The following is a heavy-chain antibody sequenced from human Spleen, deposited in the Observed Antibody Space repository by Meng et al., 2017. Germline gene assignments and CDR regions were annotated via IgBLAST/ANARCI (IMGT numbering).Heavy chain of an antibody. D-gene: IGHD2-21*02. CDR2: IHHTGIT. CDR1: GGSFSGYY. CDR3: AGGAVVTLIFYHAMDV. V-gene: IGHV4-34*01. Sequence: SETLSLTCGVYGGSFSGYYWQWIRQPPGKGLEWIGEIHHTGITSYNPSLKSRITLSVDPPKNQFSLKLSSVTAADTAVYYCAGGAVVTLIFYHAMDVWGQGTTVTVSS. J-gene: IGHJ6*02.